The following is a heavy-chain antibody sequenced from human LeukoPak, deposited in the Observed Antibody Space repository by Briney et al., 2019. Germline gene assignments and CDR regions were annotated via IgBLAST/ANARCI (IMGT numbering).Heavy chain of an antibody. CDR2: INVGNGNT. D-gene: IGHD6-13*01. CDR3: ARAAQSSSWLEYFQH. CDR1: GYTFTSYA. V-gene: IGHV1-3*03. J-gene: IGHJ1*01. Sequence: ASVKVSCKASGYTFTSYAMHWVRQAPGQRLEWMGWINVGNGNTKYSQEFQGRVTITRDTSASTAYMELSSLRSEDMAVYYCARAAQSSSWLEYFQHWGQGTLVTVSS.